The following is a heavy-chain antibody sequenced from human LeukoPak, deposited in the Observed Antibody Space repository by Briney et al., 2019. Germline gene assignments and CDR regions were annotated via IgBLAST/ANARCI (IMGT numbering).Heavy chain of an antibody. J-gene: IGHJ4*02. Sequence: GGSLRLSCAASGFTFSSYSLSWVRQAPRKGLEWVSYISSSGKTIYYADSVKGRFTISRDNAKNSLFLQMNSLRAEDTAVYYCGRSGFCNSVSCYGLDLWGQGTLVTVSS. CDR3: GRSGFCNSVSCYGLDL. V-gene: IGHV3-48*04. CDR2: ISSSGKTI. D-gene: IGHD2-2*01. CDR1: GFTFSSYS.